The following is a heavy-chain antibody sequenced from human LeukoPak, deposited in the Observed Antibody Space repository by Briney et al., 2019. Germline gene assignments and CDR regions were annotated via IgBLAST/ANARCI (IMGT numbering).Heavy chain of an antibody. Sequence: GGSLRLSCAVSGFTFSSYWMHWVRQAPGKGLVWVSRIDRDGSRINYADSVKGRFTISRDNSKNTLFLQMNSLRAEDTAVYYCATADTSSSSWYRFDYWGQGTLVTVSS. CDR3: ATADTSSSSWYRFDY. J-gene: IGHJ4*02. V-gene: IGHV3-74*01. D-gene: IGHD6-13*01. CDR1: GFTFSSYW. CDR2: IDRDGSRI.